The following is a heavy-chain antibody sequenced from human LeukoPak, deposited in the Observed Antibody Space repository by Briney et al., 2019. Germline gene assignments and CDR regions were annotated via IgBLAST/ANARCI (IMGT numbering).Heavy chain of an antibody. Sequence: GRSLRLSCAGSGFTFDDYAMHWVRQAPGKGLEWVSGISWNSGTIGYADSVKGRFTISRDNAKNSLYLQMNSLRAEDTALYYCAKDISASNYYGMDVWGQGTTVTVSS. J-gene: IGHJ6*02. CDR1: GFTFDDYA. CDR3: AKDISASNYYGMDV. V-gene: IGHV3-9*01. D-gene: IGHD1-26*01. CDR2: ISWNSGTI.